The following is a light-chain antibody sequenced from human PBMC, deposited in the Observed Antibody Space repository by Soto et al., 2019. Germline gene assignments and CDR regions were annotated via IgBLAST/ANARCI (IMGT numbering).Light chain of an antibody. CDR2: GTS. Sequence: EIVLTQSPGTLSLSPGERATLSCRASQGVSSNYLAWYQQKSGQAPRLLLYGTSSRATGIPERFSGSGSGTDFTLTISSLQPDDFATYYCQQYRAFGQGTKVDIK. CDR3: QQYRA. V-gene: IGKV3-20*01. J-gene: IGKJ1*01. CDR1: QGVSSNY.